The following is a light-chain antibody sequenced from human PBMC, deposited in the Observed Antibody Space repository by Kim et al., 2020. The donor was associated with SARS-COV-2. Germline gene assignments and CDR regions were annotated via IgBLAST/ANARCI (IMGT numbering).Light chain of an antibody. CDR3: NSRDSNDNVV. CDR2: GKN. V-gene: IGLV3-19*01. J-gene: IGLJ2*01. Sequence: VAMGQSVRITCQGDSLRSYYATWYQQKPGQAPILVIYGKNNRPSGIPDRFSGSSSGNTASLTITGTRAGDEADYYCNSRDSNDNVVFGGGTQLTVL. CDR1: SLRSYY.